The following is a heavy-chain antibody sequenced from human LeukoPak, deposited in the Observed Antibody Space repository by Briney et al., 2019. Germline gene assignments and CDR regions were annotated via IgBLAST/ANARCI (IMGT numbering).Heavy chain of an antibody. CDR3: ARDGRGMTAAGSPLVFDH. D-gene: IGHD6-13*01. CDR1: GFTVSSNY. Sequence: PGGSLRLSCAASGFTVSSNYMSWVRQATGKGLEWVSVIYAGGSTSYADSVKGRFTISRDNSENTLYLQMNSLRAEDTAVYYCARDGRGMTAAGSPLVFDHWGQGTLVTVSS. V-gene: IGHV3-53*01. CDR2: IYAGGST. J-gene: IGHJ5*02.